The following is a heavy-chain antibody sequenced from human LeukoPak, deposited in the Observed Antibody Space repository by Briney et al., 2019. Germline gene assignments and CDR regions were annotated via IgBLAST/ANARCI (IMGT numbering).Heavy chain of an antibody. CDR3: ARGPSGRIDY. CDR2: ISSNTGRT. Sequence: GGSLRLSCAASGFTVSSDYMSWVRQAPGKGLEWVSAISSNTGRTYYADSVKGRFTISRDNSKNTLSLQMNSLRAEDTAVYYCARGPSGRIDYWGQGTLVTVSS. CDR1: GFTVSSDY. D-gene: IGHD2-15*01. J-gene: IGHJ4*02. V-gene: IGHV3-53*01.